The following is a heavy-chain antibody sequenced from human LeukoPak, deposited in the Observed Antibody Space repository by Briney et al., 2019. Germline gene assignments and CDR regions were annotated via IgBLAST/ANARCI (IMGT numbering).Heavy chain of an antibody. V-gene: IGHV3-21*01. D-gene: IGHD1-26*01. J-gene: IGHJ4*02. CDR3: ARGRSGSYYGIDYFDY. CDR2: ITSSSSYI. CDR1: GFIFSSYS. Sequence: KSGGSLRLSCAASGFIFSSYSMNWVRQAPGKGLEWVSSITSSSSYIYYADSVKGRFTISRDNAKNSLYLQMNSLRAEDTAVYYCARGRSGSYYGIDYFDYWGQGTLVTVSS.